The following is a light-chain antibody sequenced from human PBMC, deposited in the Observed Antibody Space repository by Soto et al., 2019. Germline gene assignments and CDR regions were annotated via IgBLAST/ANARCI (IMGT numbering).Light chain of an antibody. CDR2: DVS. CDR1: SSDVGGYNY. J-gene: IGLJ3*02. CDR3: SSYTSCSTLV. Sequence: QSALTQPASGSGSPGQSITISCTGTSSDVGGYNYVSWYQQHPGKAPKLMIYDVSNRPSGVSNRFSGSKSGNTASLTISGLQAEDEADYYCSSYTSCSTLVFGGGTKVTVL. V-gene: IGLV2-14*01.